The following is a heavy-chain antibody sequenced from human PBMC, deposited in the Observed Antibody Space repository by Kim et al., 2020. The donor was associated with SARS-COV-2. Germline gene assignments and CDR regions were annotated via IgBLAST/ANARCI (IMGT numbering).Heavy chain of an antibody. Sequence: YAQGFTGRFVFSLDTSVSTAYLQISSLKAEDTAVYYCARANAVTRYYMDVWGKGTTVTVSS. J-gene: IGHJ6*03. V-gene: IGHV7-4-1*02. CDR3: ARANAVTRYYMDV.